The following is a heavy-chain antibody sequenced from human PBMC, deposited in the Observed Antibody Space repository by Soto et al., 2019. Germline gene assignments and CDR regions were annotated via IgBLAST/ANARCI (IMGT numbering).Heavy chain of an antibody. CDR2: VNSDGHDT. V-gene: IGHV3-74*01. CDR3: TRGREYYSYFDY. CDR1: GFPFNSFW. Sequence: EVQLVASGGGLVQPGGSLTLSCAASGFPFNSFWMHWVRQTPGKGLVWVSRVNSDGHDTVYADSVKGRFTLSRDNAKKTVFLQMSSLRPEDTAVYYCTRGREYYSYFDYLGQGIVVTVSS. D-gene: IGHD1-26*01. J-gene: IGHJ4*02.